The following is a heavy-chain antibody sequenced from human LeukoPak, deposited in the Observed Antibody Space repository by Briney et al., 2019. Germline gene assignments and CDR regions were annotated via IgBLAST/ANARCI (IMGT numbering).Heavy chain of an antibody. V-gene: IGHV1-18*01. J-gene: IGHJ5*02. CDR1: GYTFTSYG. CDR3: ARVAYCGGDCSFNWFDP. D-gene: IGHD2-21*02. Sequence: GASVKVSCKASGYTFTSYGISWVRQAPGQGLEWMGWIGAYNGNTNYAQKLQGRVTMTTDTSTSTAYMELRSLRSDDTAVYYCARVAYCGGDCSFNWFDPWGQGTLVTVSS. CDR2: IGAYNGNT.